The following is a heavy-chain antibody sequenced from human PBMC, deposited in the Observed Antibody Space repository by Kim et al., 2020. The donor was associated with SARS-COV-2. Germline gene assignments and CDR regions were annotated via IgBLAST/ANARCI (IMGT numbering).Heavy chain of an antibody. CDR1: GGSISSSSYY. CDR2: IYYSGST. J-gene: IGHJ6*02. D-gene: IGHD2-2*03. CDR3: ARCPPQLGYCSSTSCYPGRYYYGMDV. Sequence: SETLSLTCTVSGGSISSSSYYWGWIRQPPGKGLEWIGSIYYSGSTYYNPSLKSRVTISVDTSKNQFSLKLSSVTAADTAVYYCARCPPQLGYCSSTSCYPGRYYYGMDVWGQGTTVTVSS. V-gene: IGHV4-39*01.